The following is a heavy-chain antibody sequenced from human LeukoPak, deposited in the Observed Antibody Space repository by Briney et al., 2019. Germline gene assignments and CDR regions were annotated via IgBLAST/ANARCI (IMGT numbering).Heavy chain of an antibody. D-gene: IGHD6-13*01. V-gene: IGHV4-34*01. Sequence: SETLSLTCGVYGGSFSGYYWSWIRQPPGKGLEWIGEINHSGSTNYNPSLKSRVTISVDTSKNQFPLRLNSVTAADTAVYYCARDPLYSNNWYIYMDVWGKGTTVTVSS. CDR3: ARDPLYSNNWYIYMDV. J-gene: IGHJ6*03. CDR2: INHSGST. CDR1: GGSFSGYY.